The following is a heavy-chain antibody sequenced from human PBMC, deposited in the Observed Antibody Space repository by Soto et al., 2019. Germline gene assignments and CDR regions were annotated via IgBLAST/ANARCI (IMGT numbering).Heavy chain of an antibody. J-gene: IGHJ6*02. Sequence: SETLSLTCPVSGGSISSYYWSWIRQPPGKGLEWIGYIYYSGSTNYNPSLKSRVTISVDTSKNQFSLKLSRLRSDDTAVYYCARDKRFLEWSDYYYYGMDVWGQGTTVTVSS. CDR3: ARDKRFLEWSDYYYYGMDV. D-gene: IGHD3-3*01. CDR1: GGSISSYY. V-gene: IGHV4-59*01. CDR2: IYYSGST.